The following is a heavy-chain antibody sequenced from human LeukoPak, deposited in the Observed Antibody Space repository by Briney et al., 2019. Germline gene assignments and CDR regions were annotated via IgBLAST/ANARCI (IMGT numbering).Heavy chain of an antibody. D-gene: IGHD6-13*01. CDR2: ISAYNGNT. CDR1: GYTFTSYG. CDR3: ARGRKVPGIAAAGNWFDP. V-gene: IGHV1-18*01. Sequence: ASVKVSCKASGYTFTSYGISWVRQAPGQGLEWMGWISAYNGNTNYAQKLQGRVTMTTDTSTSTAYMELRSLRSDDTAVYYCARGRKVPGIAAAGNWFDPWGQGTLVTVSS. J-gene: IGHJ5*02.